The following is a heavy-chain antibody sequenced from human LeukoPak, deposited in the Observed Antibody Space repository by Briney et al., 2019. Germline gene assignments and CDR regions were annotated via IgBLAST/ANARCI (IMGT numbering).Heavy chain of an antibody. J-gene: IGHJ5*02. D-gene: IGHD2-2*01. Sequence: SETLSLTCTVSGGSISSYYWGWIRQPPGKGLEWIGYIFDIGDTNYIPSLKSRVTMSVDTSKNQFSLKLSSVTAADAAVYYCARLPPASYWLDPWGQGTLVTVSS. CDR3: ARLPPASYWLDP. CDR1: GGSISSYY. CDR2: IFDIGDT. V-gene: IGHV4-59*08.